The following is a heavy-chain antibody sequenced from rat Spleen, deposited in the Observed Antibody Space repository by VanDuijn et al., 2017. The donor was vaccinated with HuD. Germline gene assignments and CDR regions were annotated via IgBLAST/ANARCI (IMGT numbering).Heavy chain of an antibody. Sequence: EVQLVESDGGLVQPGRSLKLSCAASGFTFSDYYMAWVRQAPTKGLEWVATISYDGSSTYYRDSVKGRFTISRDNAKSSLYLQMDSLRSEDTATYYCTTDHDGTYYYGRWFAYWGQGTLVTVSS. D-gene: IGHD1-12*02. J-gene: IGHJ3*01. CDR1: GFTFSDYY. CDR3: TTDHDGTYYYGRWFAY. CDR2: ISYDGSST. V-gene: IGHV5-20*01.